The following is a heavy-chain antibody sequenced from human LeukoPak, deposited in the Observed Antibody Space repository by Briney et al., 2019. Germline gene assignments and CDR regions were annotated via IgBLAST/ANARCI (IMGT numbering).Heavy chain of an antibody. CDR1: GFTFSSYW. Sequence: GGSLRLSCAASGFTFSSYWMSWVRQAPGKGLEWVANIKQDGSEKHYVDSVKGRFTISRDNAKNSLYLQMNSLRAEDTVVYYCARHDHYSGGSCVYWGQGTLVTVSS. J-gene: IGHJ4*02. V-gene: IGHV3-7*01. D-gene: IGHD2-15*01. CDR3: ARHDHYSGGSCVY. CDR2: IKQDGSEK.